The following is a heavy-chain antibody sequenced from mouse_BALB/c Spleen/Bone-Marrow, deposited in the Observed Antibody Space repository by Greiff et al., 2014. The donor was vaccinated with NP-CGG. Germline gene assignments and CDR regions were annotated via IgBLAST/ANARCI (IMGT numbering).Heavy chain of an antibody. D-gene: IGHD2-1*01. CDR1: GYTFTSYD. J-gene: IGHJ4*01. Sequence: QVHVKQSGPELVKPGALVKISCKASGYTFTSYDINWVKQRPGQGLEWIGWIYPGDGSTKYNEKFKGKATLTADKSSSTAYMQLSSLSSENSAVDFCARNGNYRYAMDYWGQGTSGTVAS. V-gene: IGHV1S56*01. CDR2: IYPGDGST. CDR3: ARNGNYRYAMDY.